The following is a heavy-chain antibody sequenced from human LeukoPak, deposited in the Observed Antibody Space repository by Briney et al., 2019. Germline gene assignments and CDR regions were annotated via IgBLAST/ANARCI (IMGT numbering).Heavy chain of an antibody. CDR2: ISGSGGST. D-gene: IGHD3-10*01. CDR1: GFTFSSYA. Sequence: GGSLRLSCAASGFTFSSYAMSWVRQAPGKGLEWVSAISGSGGSTYYADSVKGRFAISRDNSKNTLYLQMNSLRAEDTAVYYCAKDRTITMVRGLTGHRQYYFDYWGQGTLVTVSS. CDR3: AKDRTITMVRGLTGHRQYYFDY. J-gene: IGHJ4*02. V-gene: IGHV3-23*01.